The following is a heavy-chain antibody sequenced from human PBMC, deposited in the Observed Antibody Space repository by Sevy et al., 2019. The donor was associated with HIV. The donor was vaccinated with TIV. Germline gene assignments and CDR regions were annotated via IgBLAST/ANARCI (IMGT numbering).Heavy chain of an antibody. CDR3: AKGCMSSSWLFDY. D-gene: IGHD6-13*01. CDR1: GFTFSSYA. V-gene: IGHV3-23*01. J-gene: IGHJ4*02. CDR2: ISGSGGST. Sequence: GGSLRLSCAASGFTFSSYAMSWVRQAPGKGLEWVSAISGSGGSTYYADSVKGRFTISRDNSKNTLYLQMNSLRAEDTAVYYCAKGCMSSSWLFDYWGQRTLVTVSS.